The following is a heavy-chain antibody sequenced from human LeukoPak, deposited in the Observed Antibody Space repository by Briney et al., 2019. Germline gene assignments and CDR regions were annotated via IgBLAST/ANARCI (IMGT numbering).Heavy chain of an antibody. Sequence: ASVKVSCKASGYTFSDYDITWVRQAPGQGLEWMGWINIHNGNTSYARRLQGRVALTRDTSTNTVYMEVRSLRSDDTAVYFCARDSSITSTHYFDYWGQGTLVTVSS. D-gene: IGHD3-10*01. CDR1: GYTFSDYD. CDR2: INIHNGNT. CDR3: ARDSSITSTHYFDY. J-gene: IGHJ4*02. V-gene: IGHV1-18*01.